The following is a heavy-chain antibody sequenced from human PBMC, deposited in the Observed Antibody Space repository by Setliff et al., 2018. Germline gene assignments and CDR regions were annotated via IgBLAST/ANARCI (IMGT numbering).Heavy chain of an antibody. D-gene: IGHD3-10*01. CDR3: ARDLRITMVRGVISGGDY. J-gene: IGHJ4*02. CDR2: ISSSSSTI. V-gene: IGHV3-48*01. CDR1: GFTFSSYS. Sequence: PGGSLRLSCAASGFTFSSYSMNWVRQAPGKGLEWVSYISSSSSTIYYADSVKGRFTISRDNAKNSLYLQMNSLRAEDTALYYCARDLRITMVRGVISGGDYWGQGTLVTVSS.